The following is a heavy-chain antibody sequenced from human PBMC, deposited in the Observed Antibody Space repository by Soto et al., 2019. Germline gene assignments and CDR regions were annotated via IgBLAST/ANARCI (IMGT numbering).Heavy chain of an antibody. CDR1: GFTFNNYW. Sequence: EVQLVESGGGLVQSGGSLRLSCAASGFTFNNYWMSWVRQAPGKGLEWVADIKQDGTEKHSVDSLKGRFTISRDNAKNSVYLQMNSLRAEDTAVYYCARVGGGYWGQGTLVTVSS. J-gene: IGHJ4*02. CDR2: IKQDGTEK. D-gene: IGHD3-16*01. CDR3: ARVGGGY. V-gene: IGHV3-7*01.